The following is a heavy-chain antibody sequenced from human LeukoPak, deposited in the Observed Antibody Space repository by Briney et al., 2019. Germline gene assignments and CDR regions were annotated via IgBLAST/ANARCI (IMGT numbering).Heavy chain of an antibody. D-gene: IGHD4-17*01. V-gene: IGHV4-34*01. Sequence: SETLSLTCAVYGGSFSGYYWSWIRQPPGKGLEWIGEINHSGSTNYNPSLKSRVTISVDTSKNQFSLKLSSVTAADTAVYYCARVFSFSNDYGDYVFWFDPWGQGTLVTVSS. CDR3: ARVFSFSNDYGDYVFWFDP. J-gene: IGHJ5*02. CDR2: INHSGST. CDR1: GGSFSGYY.